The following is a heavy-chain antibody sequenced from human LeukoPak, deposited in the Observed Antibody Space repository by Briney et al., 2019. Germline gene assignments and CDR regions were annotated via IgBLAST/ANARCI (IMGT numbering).Heavy chain of an antibody. CDR2: IWYDGSNK. CDR3: ARVDHSGYSYGSCDY. J-gene: IGHJ4*02. V-gene: IGHV3-33*01. Sequence: PGGSLRLSCAASGFTFSSYGMHWVRQAPGKGLEWVAVIWYDGSNKYYADSVKGRFTISRDNSKNTLYLQMNSLRAEDTAVYYCARVDHSGYSYGSCDYWGQGTLVTVSS. D-gene: IGHD5-18*01. CDR1: GFTFSSYG.